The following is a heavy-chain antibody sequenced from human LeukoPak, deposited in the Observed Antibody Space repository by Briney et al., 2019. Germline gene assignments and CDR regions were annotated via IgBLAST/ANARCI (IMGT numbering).Heavy chain of an antibody. CDR2: IKQDGSEK. Sequence: PGGSLRLSCEVSGFTFSSYWMNWVRQAPGKGLEWVANIKQDGSEKYYVDSVKGRFTISRDNAKNSLYLQMNSLRAEDTAVYYCARDITMVREVFDYWGQGTLVTVSS. J-gene: IGHJ4*02. CDR3: ARDITMVREVFDY. CDR1: GFTFSSYW. V-gene: IGHV3-7*03. D-gene: IGHD3-10*01.